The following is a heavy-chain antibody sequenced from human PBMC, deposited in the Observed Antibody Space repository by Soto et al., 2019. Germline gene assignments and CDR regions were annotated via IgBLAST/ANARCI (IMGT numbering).Heavy chain of an antibody. CDR1: GGSVSSGSYY. Sequence: SETLSLTCTVSGGSVSSGSYYWSWIRQPPGKGLEWIGYIYYSGSTNYNPSLKSRVTISVDTSKNQFSLKLSSVTAADTAVYYCARSDYDFWSGPWCGMDVWGQGTTVTVSS. V-gene: IGHV4-61*01. D-gene: IGHD3-3*01. CDR2: IYYSGST. CDR3: ARSDYDFWSGPWCGMDV. J-gene: IGHJ6*02.